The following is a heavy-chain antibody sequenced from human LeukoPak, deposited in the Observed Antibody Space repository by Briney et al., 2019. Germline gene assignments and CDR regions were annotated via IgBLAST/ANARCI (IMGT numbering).Heavy chain of an antibody. CDR1: GYTFTSYY. CDR2: INSSGGST. J-gene: IGHJ4*02. V-gene: IGHV1-46*01. D-gene: IGHD2-2*01. Sequence: ASVKVSCKASGYTFTSYYMHWVRQAPGQGLEWMGIINSSGGSTSYAQKFQDRVTMTRDTSTSTVYMELSSLRSEDTAVYYCARGLNQLLPFDYWAREPWSPSPQ. CDR3: ARGLNQLLPFDY.